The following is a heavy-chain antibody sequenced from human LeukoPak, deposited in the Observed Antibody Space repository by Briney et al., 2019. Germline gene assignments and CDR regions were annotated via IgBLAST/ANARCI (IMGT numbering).Heavy chain of an antibody. CDR2: ISSSSSYI. Sequence: GGSLRLSCAASGFTFSSYSMNWVRQAPGKGLEWVSSISSSSSYIYYAGSVKGRFTISRDNAKNSLYLQMNSLRAEDTAVYYCARSGYDYYYHYGMDVWGQGTTVTVSS. V-gene: IGHV3-21*01. CDR1: GFTFSSYS. J-gene: IGHJ6*02. D-gene: IGHD5-18*01. CDR3: ARSGYDYYYHYGMDV.